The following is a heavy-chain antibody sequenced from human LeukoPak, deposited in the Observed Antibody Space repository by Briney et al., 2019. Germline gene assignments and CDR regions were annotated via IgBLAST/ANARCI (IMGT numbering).Heavy chain of an antibody. CDR2: ISAYNGNT. D-gene: IGHD6-13*01. CDR1: GYTFTIYS. J-gene: IGHJ4*02. CDR3: ARDRKVAAAGTGY. Sequence: ASVKVSCKSSGYTFTIYSISWGRQAPGQGLEWMGWISAYNGNTNYAQKLQGRVTMTTDTSTSTAYMELRSLRSDDTAVYYCARDRKVAAAGTGYWGQGTLVTVSS. V-gene: IGHV1-18*01.